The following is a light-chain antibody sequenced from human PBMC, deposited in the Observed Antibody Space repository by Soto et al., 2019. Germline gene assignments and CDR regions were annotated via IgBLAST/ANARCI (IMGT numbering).Light chain of an antibody. Sequence: QSALTQHASVSGSPGQSITISCTGTSSDVGGYNYVSWYQQHPGKVPKLMIYEVSNRPSGVSNRFSGSKSGNTASLTISGLQAEDEADYYCSSYTSSSTLVVFGTGTKLTVL. CDR3: SSYTSSSTLVV. J-gene: IGLJ1*01. CDR2: EVS. V-gene: IGLV2-14*01. CDR1: SSDVGGYNY.